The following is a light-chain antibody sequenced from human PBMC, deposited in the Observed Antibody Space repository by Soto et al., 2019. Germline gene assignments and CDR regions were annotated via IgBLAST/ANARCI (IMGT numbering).Light chain of an antibody. CDR2: DAS. Sequence: DIQMTQSPCTLSASVGDRVTITCRASQSISSWLAWYQQKPGKAPKLLIYDASSLESGVPSRFSGSGSGTEFTLTISSLKPDDFATYYCQQYQSYSRTFGQGTKVDI. J-gene: IGKJ1*01. CDR1: QSISSW. V-gene: IGKV1-5*01. CDR3: QQYQSYSRT.